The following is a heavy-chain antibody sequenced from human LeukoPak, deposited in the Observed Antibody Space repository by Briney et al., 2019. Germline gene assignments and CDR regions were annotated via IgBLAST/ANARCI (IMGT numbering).Heavy chain of an antibody. D-gene: IGHD6-19*01. CDR3: ARGGGVAGTPYNPYDY. V-gene: IGHV4-61*01. CDR1: GGSVSSGSYY. J-gene: IGHJ4*02. CDR2: IYYSGST. Sequence: ETLSLTCTVSGGSVSSGSYYWSWIRQPPGKGLEWIGYIYYSGSTNYNPSLKSRVTISVDTSKNQFSLKLSSVTAADTAVYYCARGGGVAGTPYNPYDYWGQGTLVTVSS.